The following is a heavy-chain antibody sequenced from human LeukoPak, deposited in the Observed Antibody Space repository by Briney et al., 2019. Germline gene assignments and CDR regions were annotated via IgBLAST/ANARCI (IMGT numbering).Heavy chain of an antibody. J-gene: IGHJ4*02. V-gene: IGHV3-30-3*01. Sequence: PGTSLRLSCAASGFTFRNYAIHWVRQAPGEGLEWVAIITYNGDIKYYADSVKGRFTISRDNSQNTVLLQMNSLRPEDTAVYYCARDAQSGAHSDFNYWGQGTLVTVSS. CDR1: GFTFRNYA. CDR3: ARDAQSGAHSDFNY. CDR2: ITYNGDIK. D-gene: IGHD1-26*01.